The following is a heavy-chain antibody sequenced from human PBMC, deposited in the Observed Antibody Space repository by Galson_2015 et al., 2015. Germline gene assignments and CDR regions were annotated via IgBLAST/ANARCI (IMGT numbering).Heavy chain of an antibody. Sequence: SLRLSCAVSGFTFSDYYMSWIRQAPGKGLEWVSYISSSGSTIYYADSVKGRFTISRVNAKNSLYLQMNSLRAEDTAVYYCARVGYCRRTSCPRYYYYMDVWGKGTTVTVSS. CDR1: GFTFSDYY. CDR2: ISSSGSTI. J-gene: IGHJ6*03. V-gene: IGHV3-11*01. D-gene: IGHD2-2*01. CDR3: ARVGYCRRTSCPRYYYYMDV.